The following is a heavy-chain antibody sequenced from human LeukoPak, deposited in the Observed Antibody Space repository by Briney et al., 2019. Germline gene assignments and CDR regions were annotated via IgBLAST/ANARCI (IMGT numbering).Heavy chain of an antibody. CDR2: IYISGTT. Sequence: SQTLSLTCIVSGGSISSGSYYWSWLRQPAGKGLEWIGRIYISGTTNYNPSLKSRVAISVDTSKKQFSLKLSSVTAADTALYYCAREFDIWGQGTMVTVSS. J-gene: IGHJ3*02. V-gene: IGHV4-61*02. CDR1: GGSISSGSYY. CDR3: AREFDI.